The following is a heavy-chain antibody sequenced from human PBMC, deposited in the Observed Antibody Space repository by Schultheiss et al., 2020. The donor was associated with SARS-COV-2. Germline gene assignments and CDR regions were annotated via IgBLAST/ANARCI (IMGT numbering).Heavy chain of an antibody. J-gene: IGHJ4*02. D-gene: IGHD3-3*01. Sequence: GGSLRLSCAASGFTFSSYAMSWVRQAPGKGLEWVGRIKSKTDGGTTDYAAPVKGRFTISRDDSKNTLYLQMNSLKTEDTAVYYCTTDLYDFWSGYYRFDYWGQGTLVTVSS. CDR1: GFTFSSYA. CDR2: IKSKTDGGTT. CDR3: TTDLYDFWSGYYRFDY. V-gene: IGHV3-15*01.